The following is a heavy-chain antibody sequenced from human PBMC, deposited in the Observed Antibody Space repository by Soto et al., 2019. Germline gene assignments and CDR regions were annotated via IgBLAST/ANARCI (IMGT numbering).Heavy chain of an antibody. CDR3: ARLWSLQYSSGWGYFDY. CDR1: GFTFSSYE. D-gene: IGHD6-19*01. Sequence: GGSLRLSCAASGFTFSSYEMNWVRQAPGKGLEWVSYISSSGSTIYYADSVKGRFTISRDNAKNSLYLQMNSLRAEDTAVYYCARLWSLQYSSGWGYFDYWGQGTLVTVSS. CDR2: ISSSGSTI. J-gene: IGHJ4*02. V-gene: IGHV3-48*03.